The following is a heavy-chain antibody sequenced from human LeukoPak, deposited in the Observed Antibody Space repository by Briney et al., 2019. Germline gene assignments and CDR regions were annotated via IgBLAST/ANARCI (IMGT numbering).Heavy chain of an antibody. Sequence: GGSLRLSCAASGFTFNYHSMNWVRQAPGKGLEWISYISRSGDTIYYADSVKGRFTISRDNANNPLYLQMNSLRDEDTAVYYCARLLKYYYDSSGSGEDWYFDLWGRGTLVTVSS. V-gene: IGHV3-48*02. CDR2: ISRSGDTI. J-gene: IGHJ2*01. CDR1: GFTFNYHS. CDR3: ARLLKYYYDSSGSGEDWYFDL. D-gene: IGHD3-22*01.